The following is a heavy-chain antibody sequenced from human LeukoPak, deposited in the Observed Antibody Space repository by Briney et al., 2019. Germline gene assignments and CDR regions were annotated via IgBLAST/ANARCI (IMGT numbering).Heavy chain of an antibody. CDR1: GFTFSSYS. CDR3: ARANYGAYGRYYSYYMDV. V-gene: IGHV3-21*06. CDR2: ISSSSSYI. Sequence: SGGSLRLSRAASGFTFSSYSMNWVRQAPGKGLEWVSSISSSSSYIYYADSVKGRFTISRDNAKNSLYLQMNSLRAEDTAVYYCARANYGAYGRYYSYYMDVWGKGTTVTISS. D-gene: IGHD4-17*01. J-gene: IGHJ6*03.